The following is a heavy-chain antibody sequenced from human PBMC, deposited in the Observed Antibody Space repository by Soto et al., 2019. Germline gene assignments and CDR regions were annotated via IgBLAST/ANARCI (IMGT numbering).Heavy chain of an antibody. Sequence: PSETLSLTCTVSGGSISSYYWSWIRQPPGKGLEWIGYIYYSGSTNYNPSLKSRVTISVDTSKNQFSLKLSSVTAADTAVYYCARTASEYSSSHYFDYWGQGTLVTVSS. CDR3: ARTASEYSSSHYFDY. D-gene: IGHD6-6*01. V-gene: IGHV4-59*01. CDR2: IYYSGST. CDR1: GGSISSYY. J-gene: IGHJ4*02.